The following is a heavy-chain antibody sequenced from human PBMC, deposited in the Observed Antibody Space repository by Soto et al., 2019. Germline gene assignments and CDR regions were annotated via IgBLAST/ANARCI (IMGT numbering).Heavy chain of an antibody. Sequence: QVQLVQSGAEVKKPGASVKVSCKASGYTFTRYDINWVRQATGQGLEWMGWMNPNSGNTGYAQKFQGRVTMTRNTPINPTYMELSSLRSEETAVYYCAGEKTPYGKEGWGQGNTVTLSS. CDR2: MNPNSGNT. J-gene: IGHJ6*02. CDR3: AGEKTPYGKEG. V-gene: IGHV1-8*01. CDR1: GYTFTRYD.